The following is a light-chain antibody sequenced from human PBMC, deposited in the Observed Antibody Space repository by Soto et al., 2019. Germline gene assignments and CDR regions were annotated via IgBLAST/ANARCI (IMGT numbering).Light chain of an antibody. V-gene: IGLV1-44*01. CDR3: AAWDGSLNVVL. Sequence: QSVLTQPHSASGTPGQRVTISCSGSSSNIGTNTVNWYQQFPRSAPKLLMYSSNQRPSGVPDRFSGSKSGTSASLAISGLQSEDEADYYCAAWDGSLNVVLFGGGTKLTVL. CDR2: SSN. J-gene: IGLJ3*02. CDR1: SSNIGTNT.